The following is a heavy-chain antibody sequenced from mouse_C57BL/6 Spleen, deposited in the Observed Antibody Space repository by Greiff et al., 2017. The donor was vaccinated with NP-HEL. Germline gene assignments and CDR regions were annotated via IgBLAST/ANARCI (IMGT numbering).Heavy chain of an antibody. V-gene: IGHV1-52*01. J-gene: IGHJ2*01. Sequence: VQLQQPGAELVRPGSSVKLSCKASGYTFTSYWMHWVKQRPIQGLEWIGNIDPSDSETHYNQKFKDKATLTVDKSSSTAYMQLSSLTSEDSAVYYCARLRDGSYFDDWGQGTTLTVSS. CDR2: IDPSDSET. D-gene: IGHD2-3*01. CDR3: ARLRDGSYFDD. CDR1: GYTFTSYW.